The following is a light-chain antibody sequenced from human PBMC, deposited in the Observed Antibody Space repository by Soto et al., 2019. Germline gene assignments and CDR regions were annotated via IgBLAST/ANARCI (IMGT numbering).Light chain of an antibody. J-gene: IGKJ1*01. CDR2: AAS. CDR3: QQYNRYSWT. V-gene: IGKV1-5*03. CDR1: QNINNW. Sequence: DIQMTQSPSTLSASVGDRVTITCRASQNINNWLAWYQQKPGTAPKLLIYAASNLESGVSSRFGGSGSGTEFTLTISSLQPDDFATYFCQQYNRYSWTFGQGTKVEIK.